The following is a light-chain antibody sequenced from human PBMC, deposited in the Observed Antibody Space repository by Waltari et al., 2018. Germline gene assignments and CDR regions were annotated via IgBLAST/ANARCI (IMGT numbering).Light chain of an antibody. V-gene: IGLV2-14*03. J-gene: IGLJ3*02. CDR3: TSQTLDGVVL. CDR2: DVT. CDR1: GSAIHYSYF. Sequence: QSALTQLASVTGSPGQSITIPFTGIGSAIHYSYFVSWYQHHPGKGPRVIIYDVTNRPSGISDRFSASKAANTASLTISGLRPEDEGDYYCTSQTLDGVVLFGGGTQVTVL.